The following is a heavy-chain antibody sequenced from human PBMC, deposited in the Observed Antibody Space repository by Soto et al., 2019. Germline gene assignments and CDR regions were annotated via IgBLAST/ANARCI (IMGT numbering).Heavy chain of an antibody. V-gene: IGHV4-39*02. CDR2: IYFRGST. Sequence: QLQLQESGPGLVKPSETLSLTCTVSGGSISSSTYYWGWIRQPPGKGLEWIGSIYFRGSTYYNPYLKSRVTVSVDTSKKQFSLKLTSVTAADTAVYYCAREILTGYYPAGWFDPWGQGTLVTVSS. CDR3: AREILTGYYPAGWFDP. CDR1: GGSISSSTYY. D-gene: IGHD3-9*01. J-gene: IGHJ5*02.